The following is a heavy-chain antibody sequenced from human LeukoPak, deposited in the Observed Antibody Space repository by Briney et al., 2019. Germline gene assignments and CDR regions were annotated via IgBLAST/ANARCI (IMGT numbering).Heavy chain of an antibody. V-gene: IGHV4-34*01. CDR3: ARHRKNIVVVPATRYFDY. CDR2: INHSGST. Sequence: SETLSLTCAVYGGSFSGYYWSWIRQPPGKGLEWIGEINHSGSTNYNPSLKSRVTISVDTSKNQCSLKLSSVTAADTAVYYCARHRKNIVVVPATRYFDYWGQGTLVTVSS. CDR1: GGSFSGYY. D-gene: IGHD2-2*01. J-gene: IGHJ4*02.